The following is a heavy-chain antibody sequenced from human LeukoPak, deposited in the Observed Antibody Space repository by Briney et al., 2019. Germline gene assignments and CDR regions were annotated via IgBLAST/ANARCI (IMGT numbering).Heavy chain of an antibody. D-gene: IGHD6-19*01. Sequence: GGSLRLSCVASGFPFSSYWVHWVRQVPGKGPVWVSRINSDGSNTVYADSVKGRLTISRDNAKNTLYLQMNSLRAEDTAVYYCVRTTGWPDCWGQGTLVTVSS. CDR2: INSDGSNT. V-gene: IGHV3-74*01. CDR3: VRTTGWPDC. J-gene: IGHJ4*02. CDR1: GFPFSSYW.